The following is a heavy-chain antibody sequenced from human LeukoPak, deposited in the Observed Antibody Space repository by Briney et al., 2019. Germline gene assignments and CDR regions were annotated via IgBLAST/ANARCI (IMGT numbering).Heavy chain of an antibody. CDR1: GGSVSSGSYY. CDR2: IYYSGST. D-gene: IGHD2-21*02. J-gene: IGHJ3*02. Sequence: SETLSLTCTVSGGSVSSGSYYWSWIRQPPGKGLEWIGYIYYSGSTNYNPSLKSRVTISVDTSKNQFSLKLSSVTAADAAVYYCARAAVVTALADAFDIWGQGTMVTVSS. CDR3: ARAAVVTALADAFDI. V-gene: IGHV4-61*01.